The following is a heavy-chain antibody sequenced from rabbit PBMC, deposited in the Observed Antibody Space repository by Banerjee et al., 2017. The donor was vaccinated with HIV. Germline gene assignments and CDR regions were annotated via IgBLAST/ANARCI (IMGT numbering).Heavy chain of an antibody. V-gene: IGHV1S40*01. J-gene: IGHJ4*01. CDR2: IDAGSGTT. CDR3: ARDAGGDGYSNDL. Sequence: QSLEESGGDLVKPGGSLTLTCTASGLDFSSSYWICWVRQAPGKGLEWIGCIDAGSGTTHYANWAKGRFTISKTSSTTVTLQMTSLTVADTATYFCARDAGGDGYSNDLWGQGTLVTVS. D-gene: IGHD7-1*01. CDR1: GLDFSSSYW.